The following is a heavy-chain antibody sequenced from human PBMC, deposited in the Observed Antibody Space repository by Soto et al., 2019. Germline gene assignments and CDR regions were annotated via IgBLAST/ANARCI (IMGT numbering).Heavy chain of an antibody. J-gene: IGHJ6*02. V-gene: IGHV4-30-4*01. Sequence: SETLSLTCTVSGGSISSGDYYWSWIRQPPGKGLEWIGYIYYSGSTYYNPSLKSRVTISVDTSKNQFSLKLSSVTAADTAVYYCARDRGRTXYDFWSGPLYYYYGMGVWGQGTTVTVSS. D-gene: IGHD3-3*01. CDR1: GGSISSGDYY. CDR2: IYYSGST. CDR3: ARDRGRTXYDFWSGPLYYYYGMGV.